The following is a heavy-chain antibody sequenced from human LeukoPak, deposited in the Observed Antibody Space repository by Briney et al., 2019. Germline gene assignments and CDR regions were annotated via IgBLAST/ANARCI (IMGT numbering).Heavy chain of an antibody. D-gene: IGHD6-19*01. J-gene: IGHJ5*02. CDR1: GGSISSYY. CDR2: IYTSGST. Sequence: PSETLSLTCTVSGGSISSYYWSWIRQPAGKGLEWIGRIYTSGSTNYNPSLKSRVTMSVDTSKNQFSLKLSSVTAADTAVYYCAGDVSGWELNWFDPWGQGTLVTVSS. V-gene: IGHV4-4*07. CDR3: AGDVSGWELNWFDP.